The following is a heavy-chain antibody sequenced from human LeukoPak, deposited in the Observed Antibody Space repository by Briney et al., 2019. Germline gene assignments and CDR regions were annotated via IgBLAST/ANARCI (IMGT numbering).Heavy chain of an antibody. V-gene: IGHV4-34*01. J-gene: IGHJ6*03. CDR1: GGSFSGYY. D-gene: IGHD5/OR15-5a*01. CDR3: ARGRDSIASRYYYYYMDV. Sequence: SETLSLTCAVYGGSFSGYYWSWIRQPPGKGLEWIGEINHSGSTNYNPSLKSRVTISADTSKNQFSLKLSSVTAADTAVYYCARGRDSIASRYYYYYMDVWGKGTTVTVSS. CDR2: INHSGST.